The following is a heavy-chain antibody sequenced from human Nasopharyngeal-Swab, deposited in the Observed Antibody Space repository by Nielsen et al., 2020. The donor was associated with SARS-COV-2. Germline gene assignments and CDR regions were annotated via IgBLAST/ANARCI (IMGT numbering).Heavy chain of an antibody. CDR2: INHSGST. V-gene: IGHV4-34*01. D-gene: IGHD2-2*01. Sequence: SETLSLTCAVYGGSFIGYYWSWIPQLPGKGLEGIGEINHSGSTNYNPSLKSRVTISVDTSKNQFSLNLSSVTAADTAVYYCATMQGQTFDPWGQGTLVTVSS. J-gene: IGHJ5*02. CDR3: ATMQGQTFDP. CDR1: GGSFIGYY.